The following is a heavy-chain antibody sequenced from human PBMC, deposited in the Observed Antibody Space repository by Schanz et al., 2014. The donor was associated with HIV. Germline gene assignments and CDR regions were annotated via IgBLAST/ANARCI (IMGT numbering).Heavy chain of an antibody. D-gene: IGHD3-16*01. CDR3: ALLRGT. CDR2: VDPSDGET. CDR1: GYTFTDYY. Sequence: EVHLEQSGAEVKKPGASVKISCKISGYTFTDYYIHWIQQAPEKGLEWMGLVDPSDGETKYAERFQGRVTMSADTSTDTAFMELSSLISEDSAVYYCALLRGTWGQGTLVTVSS. V-gene: IGHV1-69-2*01. J-gene: IGHJ4*02.